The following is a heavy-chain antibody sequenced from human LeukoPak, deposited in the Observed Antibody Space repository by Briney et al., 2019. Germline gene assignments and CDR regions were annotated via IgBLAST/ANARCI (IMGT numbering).Heavy chain of an antibody. D-gene: IGHD3-22*01. CDR1: CAFISSGGYY. CDR3: ARNPPNYYDSNSPMGAFDV. Sequence: SETRSLTCVVTCAFISSGGYYLGWIRHPPEKGLKWIGGVHHSGITYYNTSLKSRVTISVDTSKNRFSLELTSVTAADTAVYYCARNPPNYYDSNSPMGAFDVWGQGTMVTVSS. J-gene: IGHJ3*01. V-gene: IGHV4-39*01. CDR2: VHHSGIT.